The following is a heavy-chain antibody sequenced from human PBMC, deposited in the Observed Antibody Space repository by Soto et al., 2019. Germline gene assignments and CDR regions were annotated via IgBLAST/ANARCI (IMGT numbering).Heavy chain of an antibody. V-gene: IGHV4-34*01. CDR3: ARTSSSWYEKPKENWFAP. Sequence: SETLSLTCAVYGGSFTGYYWTWIRQTPGKGLEWIGEINYRGSTYYNPSLESRITIAVDTSKNQFSLKLSSVTAADTAVYYCARTSSSWYEKPKENWFAPWGQGTLFTV. CDR1: GGSFTGYY. J-gene: IGHJ5*02. CDR2: INYRGST. D-gene: IGHD6-13*01.